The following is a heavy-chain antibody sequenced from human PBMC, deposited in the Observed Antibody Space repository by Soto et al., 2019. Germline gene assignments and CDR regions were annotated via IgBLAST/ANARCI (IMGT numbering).Heavy chain of an antibody. D-gene: IGHD2-2*01. Sequence: SVKVSCKASGGTFSSYTISWVRQAPGQGLEWMGRIIPILGIANYAQKFQGRVTITADKSTSTAYMELSSLRSEDTAVYYCARSVRDCSSTSCYGEEFDYWGQGTLVTVSS. J-gene: IGHJ4*02. CDR1: GGTFSSYT. CDR3: ARSVRDCSSTSCYGEEFDY. V-gene: IGHV1-69*02. CDR2: IIPILGIA.